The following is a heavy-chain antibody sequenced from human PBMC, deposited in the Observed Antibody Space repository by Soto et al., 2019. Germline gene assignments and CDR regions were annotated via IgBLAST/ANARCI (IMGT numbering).Heavy chain of an antibody. V-gene: IGHV3-9*01. D-gene: IGHD2-21*02. CDR3: AKAPKVVTHWFDP. Sequence: EMQLVESGGGLVQPGRSLRLSCAVSGFTFENFALHWVRRAPGKGLEWVSGIDWNSGTIAYADSVKGRFTLSRDSATRSLYLHLDGLSPEDPAFYYCAKAPKVVTHWFDPWGQGTLVTVSS. CDR2: IDWNSGTI. J-gene: IGHJ5*02. CDR1: GFTFENFA.